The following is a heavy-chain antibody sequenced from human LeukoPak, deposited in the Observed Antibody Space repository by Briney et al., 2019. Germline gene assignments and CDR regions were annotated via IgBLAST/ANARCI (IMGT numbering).Heavy chain of an antibody. CDR1: GFTFSSYS. J-gene: IGHJ3*02. CDR2: ISSSSSYV. D-gene: IGHD3-22*01. CDR3: ARLGGGYRAFDI. Sequence: GGSLRLSCAASGFTFSSYSMNWVRQAPGKGLEWVSSISSSSSYVYYADSVKGRLTISRDNAKNSLYLQMNSLRAEDTAVYYCARLGGGYRAFDIWGQGTMVTVSS. V-gene: IGHV3-21*01.